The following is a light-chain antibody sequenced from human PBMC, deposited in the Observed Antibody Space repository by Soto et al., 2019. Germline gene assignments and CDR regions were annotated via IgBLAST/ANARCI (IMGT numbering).Light chain of an antibody. CDR3: QQSDSIPIT. J-gene: IGKJ5*01. Sequence: DIQMTQSPSSLCASVGDRVTIPCRASQTISRNLNWYQQKPGKAPKLLIYAASSLQSGVPSRFSGSGSGTDFTLAISSLQPEDFATYYCQQSDSIPITFGQGTRLEI. V-gene: IGKV1-39*01. CDR1: QTISRN. CDR2: AAS.